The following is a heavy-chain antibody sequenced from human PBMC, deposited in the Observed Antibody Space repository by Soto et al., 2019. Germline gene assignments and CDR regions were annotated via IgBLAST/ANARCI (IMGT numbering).Heavy chain of an antibody. D-gene: IGHD3-3*01. Sequence: GGSLRLSCVASGFIVSSNQMSWVRQAPGKGLEWVSVIYSGHTTYYADSVEGRFTISRDDSKNTLYLQMNSLRVEDTAVYYCVRGPSAQKLRLVEWTYSDYWGQGAKATASS. CDR1: GFIVSSNQ. CDR3: VRGPSAQKLRLVEWTYSDY. CDR2: IYSGHTT. J-gene: IGHJ4*02. V-gene: IGHV3-53*01.